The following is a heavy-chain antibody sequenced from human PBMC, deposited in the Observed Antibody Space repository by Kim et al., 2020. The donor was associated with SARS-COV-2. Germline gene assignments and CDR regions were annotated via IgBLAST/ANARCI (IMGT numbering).Heavy chain of an antibody. CDR3: ASFPVVTATRGYFDL. V-gene: IGHV4-59*01. CDR1: GGSISSYY. Sequence: SETLSLTCTVSGGSISSYYWSWIRQPPGKGLEWIGYIYYSGSTNYNPSLKSRVTISVDTSKNQFSLKLSSVTAADTAVYYCASFPVVTATRGYFDLWGRGTLVTVSS. D-gene: IGHD2-21*02. CDR2: IYYSGST. J-gene: IGHJ2*01.